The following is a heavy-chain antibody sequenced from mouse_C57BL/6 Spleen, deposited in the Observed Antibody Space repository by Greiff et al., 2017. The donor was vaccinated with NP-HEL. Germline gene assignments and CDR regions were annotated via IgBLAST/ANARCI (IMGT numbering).Heavy chain of an antibody. CDR1: GFNIKDDY. Sequence: VQLQQSGAELVRPGASVKLSCTASGFNIKDDYMHWVKQRPEQGLEWIGWIDPENGDTEYASKFQGKATITADTSSNTAYLQLSSLTSADTAVYYCTRHDGSSPPWFAYWGQGTLVTVSA. CDR2: IDPENGDT. CDR3: TRHDGSSPPWFAY. V-gene: IGHV14-4*01. D-gene: IGHD1-1*01. J-gene: IGHJ3*01.